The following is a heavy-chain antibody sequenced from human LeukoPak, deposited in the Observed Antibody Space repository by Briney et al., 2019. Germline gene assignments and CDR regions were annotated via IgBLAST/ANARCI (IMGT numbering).Heavy chain of an antibody. CDR1: GFTFSDYY. CDR2: ISTYT. CDR3: ARVYSSSSGKGMDV. J-gene: IGHJ6*02. D-gene: IGHD6-6*01. V-gene: IGHV3-11*06. Sequence: GGSLRLSCAASGFTFSDYYMSWIRQAPGKGLEWVSYISTYTKDADSVKGRFTISRENAKNSLYLQMNSLRAEDTAIYYCARVYSSSSGKGMDVWGQGTTVTVSS.